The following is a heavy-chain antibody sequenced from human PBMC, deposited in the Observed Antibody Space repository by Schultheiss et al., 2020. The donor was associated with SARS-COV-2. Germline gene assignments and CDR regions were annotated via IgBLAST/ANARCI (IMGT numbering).Heavy chain of an antibody. Sequence: GESLKISCKASGYTFTGYYMHWVRQAPGQGLEWMGWINPNSGGTNYAQKFQGRVTITADESTSTAYMELSSLRSEDTAVYYCARDPRYNWNDLYYYYGMDVWGQGTTVTVSS. CDR2: INPNSGGT. J-gene: IGHJ6*02. D-gene: IGHD1-1*01. CDR3: ARDPRYNWNDLYYYYGMDV. CDR1: GYTFTGYY. V-gene: IGHV1-2*02.